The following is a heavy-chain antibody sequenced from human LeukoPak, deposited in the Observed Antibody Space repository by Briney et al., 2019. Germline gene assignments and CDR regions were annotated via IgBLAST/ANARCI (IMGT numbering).Heavy chain of an antibody. V-gene: IGHV5-10-1*01. Sequence: GESLRISCKGSGYSFTSYWISWVRQMPGKGLEWMGRIDPSDSHTNYSPSFQGHVTISADKSISTAYLQWSSLKASDTAMYYCARHSSGSYYSEYYFDYWGQGTLVTVSS. D-gene: IGHD1-26*01. CDR2: IDPSDSHT. J-gene: IGHJ4*02. CDR1: GYSFTSYW. CDR3: ARHSSGSYYSEYYFDY.